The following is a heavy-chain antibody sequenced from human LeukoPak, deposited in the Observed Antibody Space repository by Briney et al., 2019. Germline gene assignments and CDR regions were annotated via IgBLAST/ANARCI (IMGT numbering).Heavy chain of an antibody. CDR2: IYYSGST. CDR3: ARTTEGYCSSTRCYGFSYYYYMDV. V-gene: IGHV4-59*01. J-gene: IGHJ6*03. CDR1: GGSISSYY. Sequence: SETLSLTCTVSGGSISSYYWSWIRQPPGKGLEWIGYIYYSGSTYYNPSLKSRVTISVHTSKNQFSLKLSSVTAADTAVYYCARTTEGYCSSTRCYGFSYYYYMDVWGKGTTVTISS. D-gene: IGHD2-2*01.